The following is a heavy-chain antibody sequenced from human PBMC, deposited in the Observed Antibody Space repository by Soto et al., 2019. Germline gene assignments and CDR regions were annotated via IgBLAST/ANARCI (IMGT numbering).Heavy chain of an antibody. D-gene: IGHD2-2*02. Sequence: ASVTVSCKASVYTFNGYYMYWVRQATEQGLEWMGWINPNSGGTNYAQKFQGWVTMTRDTSISTAYMELSRLRSDDTAVYYCARGIPDYYYYYGMDVWGQGTTVTVSS. J-gene: IGHJ6*02. CDR3: ARGIPDYYYYYGMDV. CDR1: VYTFNGYY. CDR2: INPNSGGT. V-gene: IGHV1-2*04.